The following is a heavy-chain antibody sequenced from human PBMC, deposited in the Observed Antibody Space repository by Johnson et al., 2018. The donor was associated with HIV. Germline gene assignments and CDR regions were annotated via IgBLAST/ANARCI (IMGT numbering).Heavy chain of an antibody. D-gene: IGHD4-17*01. J-gene: IGHJ3*02. V-gene: IGHV3-23*04. CDR3: ARSGRGTLTTVPDAFDI. CDR1: GFTFSRYG. CDR2: IIGRGGST. Sequence: VQLVESGGGVVQPGRSLRLSCAASGFTFSRYGMHWVRQAPGKGLEWVSAIIGRGGSTYYADSMQGRFTISRENAKNSLDLQRNSMRAGDTAVYYCARSGRGTLTTVPDAFDIWGQGTMVTVSS.